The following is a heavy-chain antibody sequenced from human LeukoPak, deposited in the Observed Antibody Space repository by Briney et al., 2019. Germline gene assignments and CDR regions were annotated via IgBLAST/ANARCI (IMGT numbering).Heavy chain of an antibody. D-gene: IGHD4-17*01. V-gene: IGHV1-24*01. Sequence: ASVKVSCKASGYNFTSYGISWVRQAPGQGLEWMGGFNPEDGETFYAQKFQGRVTMTEDTSTDTAYMELSSLSYDDTAVYYCATDASGDYLNHWGQGTLVTVSS. CDR3: ATDASGDYLNH. J-gene: IGHJ4*02. CDR2: FNPEDGET. CDR1: GYNFTSYG.